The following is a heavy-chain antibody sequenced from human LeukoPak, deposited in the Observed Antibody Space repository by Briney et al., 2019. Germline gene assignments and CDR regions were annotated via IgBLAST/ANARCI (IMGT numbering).Heavy chain of an antibody. Sequence: SETLSLTCTVSCDSISSSYWGWIRQPAGKGLEWIGRIHTSGSTYYCPSLKSRVPMSVDTSTNQFSLELSSVTAADTAMHYCARVGLGRGLDYWGQGTLVTVSS. V-gene: IGHV4-4*07. J-gene: IGHJ4*02. CDR1: CDSISSSY. D-gene: IGHD6-19*01. CDR3: ARVGLGRGLDY. CDR2: IHTSGST.